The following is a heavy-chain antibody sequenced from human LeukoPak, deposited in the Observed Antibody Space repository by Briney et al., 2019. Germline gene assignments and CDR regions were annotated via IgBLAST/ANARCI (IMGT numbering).Heavy chain of an antibody. J-gene: IGHJ6*04. CDR1: GGTFSSYA. CDR3: ARGRKGSGSYRYGMDV. Sequence: SVKVSCKASGGTFSSYAISWVRQAPGQGLEWMGGIIPIFGTANYAQKFQGRVTITADESTSTAYMELSSLRSEDTAVYYCARGRKGSGSYRYGMDVWGKGTTVTVSS. D-gene: IGHD3-10*01. CDR2: IIPIFGTA. V-gene: IGHV1-69*01.